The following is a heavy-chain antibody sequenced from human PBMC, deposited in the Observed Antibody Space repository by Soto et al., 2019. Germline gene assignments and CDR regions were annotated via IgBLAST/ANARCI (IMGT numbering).Heavy chain of an antibody. CDR3: ARGATSPSY. V-gene: IGHV3-23*01. J-gene: IGHJ4*02. Sequence: EVQLLESGGGLVQPGGSLRLSCAASGFTFSSYGMSWVRQAPGKGLEWVSAISSSGGSAYYADSVKGRFTISRDNSKNTLYLEMNSLRAEDTAVYYCARGATSPSYWGQGTLVTVSS. CDR1: GFTFSSYG. CDR2: ISSSGGSA.